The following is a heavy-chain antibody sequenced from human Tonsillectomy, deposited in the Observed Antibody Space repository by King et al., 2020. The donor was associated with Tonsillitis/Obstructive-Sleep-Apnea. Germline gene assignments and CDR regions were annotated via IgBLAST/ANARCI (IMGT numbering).Heavy chain of an antibody. CDR1: GGSISSYY. D-gene: IGHD3-10*01. CDR2: IYYSGST. Sequence: QLQESGPGLVKPSETLSLTCTVSGGSISSYYWSWIRQPPGKGLEWIGYIYYSGSTNYNPSLKSRVTISVDTSKNQFSLKLSSVTAADTAVYYCATSITMVRGVPEDFDYWGQGTLVTVSS. J-gene: IGHJ4*02. CDR3: ATSITMVRGVPEDFDY. V-gene: IGHV4-59*01.